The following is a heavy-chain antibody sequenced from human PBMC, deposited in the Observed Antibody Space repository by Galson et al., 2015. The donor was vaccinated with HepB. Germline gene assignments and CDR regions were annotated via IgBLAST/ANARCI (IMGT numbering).Heavy chain of an antibody. CDR1: GFTFSNAW. D-gene: IGHD3-10*01. J-gene: IGHJ3*02. CDR2: IKSKTDGGTT. CDR3: TTATDGITMVQGVISDI. V-gene: IGHV3-15*01. Sequence: SLRLSCAASGFTFSNAWMSWVRQAPGKGLEWVGRIKSKTDGGTTDYAAPVKGRFTISRDDSKNTLYLQMNSLKTEDTAVYYCTTATDGITMVQGVISDIWGQGTMVTVSS.